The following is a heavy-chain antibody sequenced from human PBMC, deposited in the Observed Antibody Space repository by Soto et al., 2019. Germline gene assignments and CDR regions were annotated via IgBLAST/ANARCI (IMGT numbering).Heavy chain of an antibody. CDR2: INPNSGGT. J-gene: IGHJ6*02. Sequence: QVQLVQSGAEVKKPGASVKVSCKASGYTFTGYYMHRVRQAPGQGLEWMGWINPNSGGTNYAQKFQGRVTMTRDTSISTAYMELSRLRSDDTAVYYCAREVRVGAEGRYYCGMDVWGQGTTVTVSS. V-gene: IGHV1-2*02. CDR3: AREVRVGAEGRYYCGMDV. D-gene: IGHD2-15*01. CDR1: GYTFTGYY.